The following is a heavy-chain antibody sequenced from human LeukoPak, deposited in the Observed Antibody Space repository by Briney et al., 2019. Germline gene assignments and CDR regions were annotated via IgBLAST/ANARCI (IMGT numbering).Heavy chain of an antibody. V-gene: IGHV1-2*02. D-gene: IGHD6-19*01. J-gene: IGHJ4*02. CDR3: ARGYPIPYSSGWYYFDY. Sequence: ASVKVSCKASGYTFTGYYIHWVRQAPGQGLEWMGWINPNSGGTSYTQKFQGRVTMTRDTSITTAYMEVSRLRSEDTAVYYCARGYPIPYSSGWYYFDYWGREPWSPSPQ. CDR2: INPNSGGT. CDR1: GYTFTGYY.